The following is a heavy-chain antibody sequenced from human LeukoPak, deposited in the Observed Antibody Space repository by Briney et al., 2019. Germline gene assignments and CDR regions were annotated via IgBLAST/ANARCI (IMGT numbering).Heavy chain of an antibody. V-gene: IGHV1-69*13. CDR3: ARRTVTTGLFDY. D-gene: IGHD4-17*01. J-gene: IGHJ4*02. CDR1: GGTFSSYA. Sequence: GASVKVSCKASGGTFSSYAISWVRQAPGQGLEWMGGIIPIFGTANYAQKFQGRVTITADESTSTAYMKLSSLRSEDTAVYYCARRTVTTGLFDYWGQGTLVTVSS. CDR2: IIPIFGTA.